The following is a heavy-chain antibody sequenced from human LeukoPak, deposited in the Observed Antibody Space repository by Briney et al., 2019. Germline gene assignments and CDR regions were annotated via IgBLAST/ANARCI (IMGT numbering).Heavy chain of an antibody. J-gene: IGHJ4*02. D-gene: IGHD4-17*01. V-gene: IGHV3-23*01. CDR2: ISGSGGTT. CDR1: GFTFSSSA. CDR3: AKGTATVTTCYFDY. Sequence: GGSLRLSCAPSGFTFSSSAMSWVRQAPGKGLEWVSVISGSGGTTSYADSVKGRFTISRVNSKNTLYLQMNSLRAEDTAVYYCAKGTATVTTCYFDYWGQGSLVTVPS.